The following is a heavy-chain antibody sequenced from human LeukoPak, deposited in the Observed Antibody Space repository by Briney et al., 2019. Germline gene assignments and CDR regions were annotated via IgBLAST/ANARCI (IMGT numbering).Heavy chain of an antibody. Sequence: PGGSLRLSCAASGFTFSTYGMSWVRQAPGKGLEWIGYIYYSGSTDYNPSLKSRVTISVDTSKNQFSLKLSSVTAADTAVYYCARMIVVVYEIDAFDIWGQGTMVTVSS. J-gene: IGHJ3*02. CDR3: ARMIVVVYEIDAFDI. V-gene: IGHV4-59*01. CDR1: GFTFSTYG. D-gene: IGHD3-22*01. CDR2: IYYSGST.